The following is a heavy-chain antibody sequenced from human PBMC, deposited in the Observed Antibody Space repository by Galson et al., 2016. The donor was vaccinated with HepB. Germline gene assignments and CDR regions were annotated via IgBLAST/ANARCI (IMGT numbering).Heavy chain of an antibody. J-gene: IGHJ2*01. D-gene: IGHD6-25*01. CDR3: AKVRPPYSSDWYFDL. CDR2: ITNRGFST. V-gene: IGHV3-23*01. CDR1: GFTFGNFA. Sequence: SLRLSCAASGFTFGNFAMHWVRQTPGKGLEWVAGITNRGFSTYYSDSVKGRFTISRDNFNNTLSLQMNSVRAEDTAVYYCAKVRPPYSSDWYFDLWGRGTLVTVSS.